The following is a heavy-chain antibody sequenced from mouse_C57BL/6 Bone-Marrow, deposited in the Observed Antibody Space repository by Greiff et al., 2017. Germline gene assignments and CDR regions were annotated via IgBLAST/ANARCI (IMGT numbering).Heavy chain of an antibody. D-gene: IGHD1-1*01. J-gene: IGHJ4*01. Sequence: EAAGVAFSRYWMSWVRRAPGKGLEWIGEINPDSSTINYAPSLKDKFIISRDNAKNTLYLQMSRVRSEDTALYYCARRSYGSSYPYAMDYWGQGTSVTVSS. CDR2: INPDSSTI. V-gene: IGHV4-1*01. CDR3: ARRSYGSSYPYAMDY. CDR1: GVAFSRYW.